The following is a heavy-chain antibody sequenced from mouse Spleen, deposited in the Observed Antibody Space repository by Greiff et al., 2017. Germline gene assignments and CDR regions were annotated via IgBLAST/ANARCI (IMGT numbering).Heavy chain of an antibody. V-gene: IGHV1-53*01. CDR3: ARSGKLTGSAMDY. CDR2: INPSNGGT. CDR1: GYTFTSYW. Sequence: VQLQQSGTELVKPGASVKLSCKASGYTFTSYWMHWVKQRPGQGLEWIGNINPSNGGTNYNEKFKSKATLTVDKSSSTAYMQLSSLTSEDSAVYYCARSGKLTGSAMDYWGQGTSVTVSS. D-gene: IGHD4-1*01. J-gene: IGHJ4*01.